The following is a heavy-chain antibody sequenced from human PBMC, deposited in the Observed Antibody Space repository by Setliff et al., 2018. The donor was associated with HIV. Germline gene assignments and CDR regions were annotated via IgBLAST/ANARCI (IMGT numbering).Heavy chain of an antibody. CDR1: GLTFSTHS. Sequence: GGSLRLSCAASGLTFSTHSVNWVRQAPGKGLEWVAIIWYDGSSKYYADSVKGRFTISRDTSKDTLYLQMNSLRAEDTAVYYCARVVGVAPYYYMDVWGKGTTVTVSS. CDR3: ARVVGVAPYYYMDV. V-gene: IGHV3-33*08. D-gene: IGHD2-15*01. CDR2: IWYDGSSK. J-gene: IGHJ6*03.